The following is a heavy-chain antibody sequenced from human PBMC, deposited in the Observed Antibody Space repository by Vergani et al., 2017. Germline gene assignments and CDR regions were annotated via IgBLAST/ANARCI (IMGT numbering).Heavy chain of an antibody. J-gene: IGHJ4*02. CDR2: ISSSGSTI. V-gene: IGHV3-48*04. CDR3: ARDLTYYYDSSGYFYY. Sequence: EVQLVESGGGLVQPGGSLRLSCAASGFTFSSYSMNWVRQAPGKGLEWVSYISSSGSTIYYADSVKGRFTISRDNAKNSLYLQMNSLRAEDTAVYYCARDLTYYYDSSGYFYYWGQGTLVTVSS. CDR1: GFTFSSYS. D-gene: IGHD3-22*01.